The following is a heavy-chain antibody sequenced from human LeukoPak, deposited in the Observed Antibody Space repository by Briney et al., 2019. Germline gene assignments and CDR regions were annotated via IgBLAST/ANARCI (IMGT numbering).Heavy chain of an antibody. CDR1: GGSFSGYY. Sequence: PSETLSLTCAVYGGSFSGYYWSWIRQPPGKGLEWIGEINHSGSTNYNPSLKSRVTISVDTSKNQFSLKLSSVTAADTAVYYCARAYRRIQLWSAGVWFDPWGQGTLVTVSS. CDR3: ARAYRRIQLWSAGVWFDP. J-gene: IGHJ5*02. D-gene: IGHD5-18*01. CDR2: INHSGST. V-gene: IGHV4-34*01.